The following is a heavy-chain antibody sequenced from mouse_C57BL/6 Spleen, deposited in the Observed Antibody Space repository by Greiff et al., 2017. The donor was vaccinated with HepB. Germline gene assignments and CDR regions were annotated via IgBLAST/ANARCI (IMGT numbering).Heavy chain of an antibody. CDR1: GFTFSDYG. CDR3: AREFLYYFDY. J-gene: IGHJ2*01. V-gene: IGHV5-17*01. Sequence: EVHLVESGGGLVKPGGSLKLSCAASGFTFSDYGMHWVRQAPEKGLEWVAYISSGSSTIYYADTVKGRFTISRDNAKNTLFLQMTSLRSEVTAMYYCAREFLYYFDYWGQGTTLTVSS. CDR2: ISSGSSTI.